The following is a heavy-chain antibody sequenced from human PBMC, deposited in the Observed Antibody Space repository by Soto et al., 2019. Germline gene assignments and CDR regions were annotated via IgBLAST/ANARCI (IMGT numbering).Heavy chain of an antibody. J-gene: IGHJ1*01. Sequence: GGSLRLSCAASGFTFSSYSMNWVRQAPGKGLEWVSSISSSSSYIYYADSVKGRFTISRDNAKNSLYLQMNSLRAEDTAVYYCARVPRYCSGGSCYSERYFQHWGQGTLVTVSS. D-gene: IGHD2-15*01. CDR3: ARVPRYCSGGSCYSERYFQH. CDR2: ISSSSSYI. V-gene: IGHV3-21*01. CDR1: GFTFSSYS.